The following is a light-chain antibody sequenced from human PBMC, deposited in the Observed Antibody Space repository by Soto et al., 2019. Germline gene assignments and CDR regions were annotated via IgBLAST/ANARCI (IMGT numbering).Light chain of an antibody. CDR1: SSDVGGYDY. CDR3: SSYAGSNTDVV. CDR2: EVT. Sequence: QSVPTQPPSASGSPGQSVTISCTGTSSDVGGYDYVSWYQQHPGKAPKLMIYEVTKRASGVPDRFSGSKSGNTASLTVSGLQAEDEADYYCSSYAGSNTDVVFGGGTKLTVL. V-gene: IGLV2-8*01. J-gene: IGLJ2*01.